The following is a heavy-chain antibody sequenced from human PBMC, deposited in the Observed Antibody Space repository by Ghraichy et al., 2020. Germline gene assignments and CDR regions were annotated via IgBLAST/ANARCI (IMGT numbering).Heavy chain of an antibody. CDR1: GGSISGSPYH. CDR2: IYHSGET. Sequence: SETLSLTCTVSGGSISGSPYHWGWIRQSPGKGLEWIASIYHSGETYHNPSLKSRVTLSVDTPKNQFSLNLRSVTAADTAVYFCATPFGHFDLSSGKFWGQGTLVTVSS. CDR3: ATPFGHFDLSSGKF. D-gene: IGHD3-3*01. J-gene: IGHJ4*02. V-gene: IGHV4-39*01.